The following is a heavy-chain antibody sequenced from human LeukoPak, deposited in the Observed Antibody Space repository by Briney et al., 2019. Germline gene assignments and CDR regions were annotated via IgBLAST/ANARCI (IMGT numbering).Heavy chain of an antibody. D-gene: IGHD1-26*01. CDR3: AKDESGSYYVGFDY. CDR2: ISGGGGST. V-gene: IGHV3-23*01. CDR1: GFTFSSYA. J-gene: IGHJ4*02. Sequence: GGSLRLSCAASGFTFSSYAMSWVRQAPGKGLEWVSAISGGGGSTYYADSVKGRFTISRDNSKNTLYLQMNSLRAEDTAVYYCAKDESGSYYVGFDYWGQGTLVTVSS.